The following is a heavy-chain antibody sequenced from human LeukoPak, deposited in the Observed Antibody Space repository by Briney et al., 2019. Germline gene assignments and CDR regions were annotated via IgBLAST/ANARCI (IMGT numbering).Heavy chain of an antibody. CDR1: EFIFSNYG. D-gene: IGHD4-11*01. Sequence: GGSLRLSCAASEFIFSNYGMNWVRQAPGKGLEWVSYISSNSRTINYADSVRGRFTTSRDNAKNSLYLQMNSLRVEDTAVYYCARGGYSRPDYWGQGTLVTVSS. CDR2: ISSNSRTI. J-gene: IGHJ4*02. V-gene: IGHV3-48*01. CDR3: ARGGYSRPDY.